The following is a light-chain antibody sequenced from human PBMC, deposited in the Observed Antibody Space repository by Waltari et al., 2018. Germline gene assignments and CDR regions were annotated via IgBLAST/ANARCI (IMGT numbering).Light chain of an antibody. V-gene: IGLV2-14*03. CDR2: VVS. Sequence: QSALTQPASVSASLGQSITISCAGRSSDIGGYHFVSWYQQHPGEPPRLLIYVVSLPPAGVFVRTPGSKSGNTASLTFSGLQAEDAADYFCASYSSGGTLVFGGGTRLTVL. CDR3: ASYSSGGTLV. CDR1: SSDIGGYHF. J-gene: IGLJ3*02.